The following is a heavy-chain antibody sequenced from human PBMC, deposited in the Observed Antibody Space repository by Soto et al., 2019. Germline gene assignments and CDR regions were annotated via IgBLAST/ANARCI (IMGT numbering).Heavy chain of an antibody. V-gene: IGHV1-8*01. J-gene: IGHJ6*02. CDR1: GYTFTSYD. CDR3: ARNYDYVWGSYRRHYYYGMDV. Sequence: GASVKVSFKASGYTFTSYDINWLRQATGQGLEWMGWMNPNSGNTGYAQKFQGRVTMTRNTSISTAYMELSSLRSEDTAVYYCARNYDYVWGSYRRHYYYGMDVWGQGTTVTVSS. D-gene: IGHD3-16*02. CDR2: MNPNSGNT.